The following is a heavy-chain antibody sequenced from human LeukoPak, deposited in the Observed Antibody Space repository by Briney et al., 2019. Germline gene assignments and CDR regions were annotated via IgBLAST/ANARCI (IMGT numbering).Heavy chain of an antibody. CDR2: FTSDGNSM. CDR3: ARAQVGTPTDC. J-gene: IGHJ4*02. Sequence: GGSLRLSCAASGFTLSSYTMYWVRQAPGRGLVWVARFTSDGNSMTYADFVKGRFTASRDIAKNTLYLQMNSLSAEDTAVYYCARAQVGTPTDCWGQGTLVTVSS. CDR1: GFTLSSYT. D-gene: IGHD1-26*01. V-gene: IGHV3-74*01.